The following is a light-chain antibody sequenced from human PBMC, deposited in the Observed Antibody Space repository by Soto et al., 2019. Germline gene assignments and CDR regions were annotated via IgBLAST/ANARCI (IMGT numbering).Light chain of an antibody. Sequence: QSVLTQPPPVSGAPGQRVTISCTGSSSNIGAGYDVHWYQQLPGTAPKLLIFGNNNRPSGVPDRFSGSKSGTSASLAITGLQAEDEADYYCQSYDSNLSAHVVFGGGTKLTVL. CDR1: SSNIGAGYD. CDR3: QSYDSNLSAHVV. CDR2: GNN. V-gene: IGLV1-40*01. J-gene: IGLJ2*01.